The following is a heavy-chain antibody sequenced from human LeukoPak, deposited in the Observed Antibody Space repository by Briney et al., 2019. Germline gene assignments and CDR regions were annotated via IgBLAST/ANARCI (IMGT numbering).Heavy chain of an antibody. D-gene: IGHD2-2*01. CDR2: INAGYGNI. J-gene: IGHJ6*02. V-gene: IGHV1-3*01. Sequence: ASVKVSCKASGHSSTTYVIHWVRQAPGQGLEWMGWINAGYGNIKYSQKLQGRVTITGDTSASTVYMELSSLRSEDTAVYYCARDRSCSRTSCLATPQNGMDVWGQGTTVTVSS. CDR3: ARDRSCSRTSCLATPQNGMDV. CDR1: GHSSTTYV.